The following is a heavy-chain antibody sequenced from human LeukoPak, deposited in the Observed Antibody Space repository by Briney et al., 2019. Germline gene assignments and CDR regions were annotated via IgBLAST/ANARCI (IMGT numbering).Heavy chain of an antibody. CDR3: ARDISGYSGYDNYDY. Sequence: TGGSLRLSCAASGFTFSTCAMGWVRQAPGKGLGWVSAISGSGGSTFYADSVKGRFTISRDNSKNTVYLQMSGLRAEDTAVYYCARDISGYSGYDNYDYWGQGTLVTVSS. V-gene: IGHV3-23*01. J-gene: IGHJ4*02. CDR1: GFTFSTCA. CDR2: ISGSGGST. D-gene: IGHD5-12*01.